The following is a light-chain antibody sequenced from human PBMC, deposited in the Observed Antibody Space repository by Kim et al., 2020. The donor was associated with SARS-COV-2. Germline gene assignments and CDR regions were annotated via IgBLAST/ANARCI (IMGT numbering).Light chain of an antibody. V-gene: IGKV3-15*01. Sequence: EIEMTQSPATLSVSPGESVTLSCRASQSVSSNLAWYRQKPGQAPRLLIYGASTRATGISARFSGSGSGTEFTLTISSLQSEDFAVYYCQQYYNWPPYTFRQGTKL. CDR2: GAS. CDR3: QQYYNWPPYT. CDR1: QSVSSN. J-gene: IGKJ2*01.